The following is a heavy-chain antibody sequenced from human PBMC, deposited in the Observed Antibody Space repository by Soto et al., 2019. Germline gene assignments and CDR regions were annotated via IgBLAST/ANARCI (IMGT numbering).Heavy chain of an antibody. J-gene: IGHJ3*02. Sequence: LSETLSLTCTVSGGSISSYYWSWIRQPAGKGLELIGRIYTSGSTNYNPSLKSRVTMSVDTSKNQFSLKLSSVTAADTAVYYCAGRWDDYYGSGSYYAAYDAFDIWGQGTMVTV. CDR1: GGSISSYY. CDR3: AGRWDDYYGSGSYYAAYDAFDI. CDR2: IYTSGST. D-gene: IGHD3-10*01. V-gene: IGHV4-4*07.